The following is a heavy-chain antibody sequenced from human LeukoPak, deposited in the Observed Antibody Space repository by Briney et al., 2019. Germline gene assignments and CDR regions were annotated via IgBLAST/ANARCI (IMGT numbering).Heavy chain of an antibody. CDR2: INPNSGGT. CDR3: ARDNYDSGKERVDY. D-gene: IGHD3-3*01. Sequence: AASVKVSCKASGYTFTGYYMHWVRQAPGQGLEWMGWINPNSGGTNYAQKFQGRVTMTRDTSISTAYMELSRLRSDDTAVYYCARDNYDSGKERVDYWGQGTLVTVSS. CDR1: GYTFTGYY. V-gene: IGHV1-2*02. J-gene: IGHJ4*02.